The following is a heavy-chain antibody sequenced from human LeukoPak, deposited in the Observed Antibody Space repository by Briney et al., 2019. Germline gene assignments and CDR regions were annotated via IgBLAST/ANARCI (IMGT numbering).Heavy chain of an antibody. J-gene: IGHJ4*02. D-gene: IGHD6-6*01. CDR1: GGSISSYY. Sequence: SETLSLTCTVSGGSISSYYWSWIRQPAGKGLEWIGRIDTSGNTNYKPSLKSRVTISVDTSKNQFSLKLSSVTAADTAVYYCARDRTIATRPTTDWGQGTLVTVSS. CDR2: IDTSGNT. CDR3: ARDRTIATRPTTD. V-gene: IGHV4-4*07.